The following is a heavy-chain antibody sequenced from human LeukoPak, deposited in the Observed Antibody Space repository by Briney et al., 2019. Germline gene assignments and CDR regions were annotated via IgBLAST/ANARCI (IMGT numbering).Heavy chain of an antibody. D-gene: IGHD2-2*01. CDR1: GGPVSSGSYY. J-gene: IGHJ6*02. CDR2: IYYSGST. CDR3: ARTYPAFPMDV. Sequence: SETLSLTCTVSGGPVSSGSYYWSWIRQPPGKGLEWIGYIYYSGSTNYNPSLKSRVTISVDTSKSQFSLKLSSVTAADTAVYYCARTYPAFPMDVWGQRTTVTVSS. V-gene: IGHV4-61*01.